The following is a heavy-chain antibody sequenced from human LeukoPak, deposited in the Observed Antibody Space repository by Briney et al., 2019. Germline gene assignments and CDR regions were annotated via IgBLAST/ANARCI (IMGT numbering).Heavy chain of an antibody. J-gene: IGHJ4*02. CDR2: FNPNSGGT. CDR1: GYTFTDYY. Sequence: ASVKVSCKASGYTFTDYYIHWVRQAPGQGLEWMGWFNPNSGGTYYAQTFQGRVTMTRAASINTAYMELSRLRSDDTAVYFCAREPGGWSPGNYWGQGTLVTVSS. CDR3: AREPGGWSPGNY. V-gene: IGHV1-2*02. D-gene: IGHD6-19*01.